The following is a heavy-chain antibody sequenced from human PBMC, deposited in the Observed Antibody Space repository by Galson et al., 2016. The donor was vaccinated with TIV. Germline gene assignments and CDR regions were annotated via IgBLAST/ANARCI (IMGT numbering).Heavy chain of an antibody. CDR2: IVGTGGTT. D-gene: IGHD4-23*01. CDR1: GFTFSTYA. J-gene: IGHJ3*01. CDR3: AKRKNYGGDAFDL. V-gene: IGHV3-23*01. Sequence: SLRLSCAASGFTFSTYAMNWVRQAPGKGLEWVSGIVGTGGTTYYADSVKGRFTISRDNSKNTLYLQINSPRAEDTAVYYCAKRKNYGGDAFDLWGQGTLVTVSS.